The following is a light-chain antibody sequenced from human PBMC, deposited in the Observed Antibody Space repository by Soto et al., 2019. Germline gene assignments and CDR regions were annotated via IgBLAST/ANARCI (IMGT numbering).Light chain of an antibody. CDR3: SSYGGSNNYV. Sequence: QSALTQPPSASASPGQSVTISCTGTSSDVGGYNYVSWYQQYPGKAPQLMIYEVNKRPSGVPDRFSGSKSGNTASLTVSGLQAEDEADYYCSSYGGSNNYVFGTGTKLTVL. CDR2: EVN. J-gene: IGLJ1*01. CDR1: SSDVGGYNY. V-gene: IGLV2-8*01.